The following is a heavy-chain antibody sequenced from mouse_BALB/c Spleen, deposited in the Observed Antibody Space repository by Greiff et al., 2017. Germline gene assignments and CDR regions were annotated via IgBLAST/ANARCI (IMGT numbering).Heavy chain of an antibody. CDR2: IYWDDDK. J-gene: IGHJ4*01. CDR1: GFSLSTSGMG. D-gene: IGHD1-1*01. Sequence: QVTLKVSGPGILQPSQTLSLTCSFSGFSLSTSGMGVSWIRQPSGKGLEWLAHIYWDDDKRYNPSLKSRLTISKDTSSNQVFLKITSVDTADTATYYCARSGYYYGSRDYYAMDYWGQGTSVTVSS. V-gene: IGHV8-12*01. CDR3: ARSGYYYGSRDYYAMDY.